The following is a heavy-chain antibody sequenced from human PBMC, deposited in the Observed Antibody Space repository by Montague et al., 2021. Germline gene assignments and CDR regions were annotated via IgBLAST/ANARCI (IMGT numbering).Heavy chain of an antibody. Sequence: SLRLSCAASGFTFGTYGMAWVRQAPGKGLEWVANINQNGGTRNYVDSVKGRFTISRDNAKNSLSLQMNSLRVEDTAMYYCARDSSGSLDYWGQGTLVTVCS. CDR1: GFTFGTYG. CDR3: ARDSSGSLDY. J-gene: IGHJ4*02. D-gene: IGHD5-12*01. V-gene: IGHV3-7*01. CDR2: INQNGGTR.